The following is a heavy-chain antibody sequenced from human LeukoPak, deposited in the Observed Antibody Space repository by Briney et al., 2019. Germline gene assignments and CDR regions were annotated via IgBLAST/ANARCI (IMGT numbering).Heavy chain of an antibody. CDR1: GFTFSSYS. J-gene: IGHJ6*03. Sequence: GGSLRLSCAASGFTFSSYSMNWVRQARGMGLEWVSSISSSSSYIYYADSVKGRFTISRDNAKNSLYLQMNSLRAEDTAVYYCASGYCTGGVCYSIHMDVWGKGTTVTVSS. D-gene: IGHD2-8*02. V-gene: IGHV3-21*01. CDR3: ASGYCTGGVCYSIHMDV. CDR2: ISSSSSYI.